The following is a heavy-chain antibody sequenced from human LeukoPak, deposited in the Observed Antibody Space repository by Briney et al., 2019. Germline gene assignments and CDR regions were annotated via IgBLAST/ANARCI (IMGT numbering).Heavy chain of an antibody. V-gene: IGHV1-18*01. CDR2: ISAYNGNT. CDR1: GYTFTSYG. D-gene: IGHD6-13*01. Sequence: GASVKVSCKASGYTFTSYGISWVRQAPGQGLEWMGWISAYNGNTNYAQKLQGRVTMTTDTSTSTAYMELRSLRSDDTAVYYCARANKYSSSAWFDPWGQGTLVTVSS. CDR3: ARANKYSSSAWFDP. J-gene: IGHJ5*02.